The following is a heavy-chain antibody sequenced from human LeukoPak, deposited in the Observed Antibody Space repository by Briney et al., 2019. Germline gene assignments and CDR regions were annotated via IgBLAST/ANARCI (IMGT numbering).Heavy chain of an antibody. V-gene: IGHV3-23*01. Sequence: GGSLRLSCAASGFTFSSYAMSWVRQAPGKGLEWVSAISGSGGSTYYADSVKGRFTISRDNSKNTLYLQMNSLRAEDTAVYYCAKDRPKGPQGAAGTMSGAFDIWGQGTMVTVSS. CDR3: AKDRPKGPQGAAGTMSGAFDI. D-gene: IGHD6-13*01. CDR1: GFTFSSYA. CDR2: ISGSGGST. J-gene: IGHJ3*02.